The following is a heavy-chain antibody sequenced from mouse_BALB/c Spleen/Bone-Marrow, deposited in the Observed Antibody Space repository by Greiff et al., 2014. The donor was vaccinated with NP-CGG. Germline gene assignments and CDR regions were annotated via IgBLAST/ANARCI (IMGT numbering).Heavy chain of an antibody. V-gene: IGHV1-14*01. CDR1: GYTFTSYV. D-gene: IGHD2-13*01. CDR2: INPYNDGT. CDR3: ERGGNYGDDFDN. J-gene: IGHJ2*01. Sequence: VQLQQSGPELVKPGASVKMSCKASGYTFTSYVMHWVKQKPGQGLEWIGYINPYNDGTKYNEKFKGMATLTSDRSSSTAYMEHSALTFEDSAFFSGERGGNYGDDFDNGAQGPPLTFPS.